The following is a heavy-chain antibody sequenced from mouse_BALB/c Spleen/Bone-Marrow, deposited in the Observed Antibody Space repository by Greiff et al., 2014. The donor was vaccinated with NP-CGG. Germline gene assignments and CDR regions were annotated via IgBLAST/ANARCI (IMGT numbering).Heavy chain of an antibody. CDR2: IYPGNSDT. J-gene: IGHJ2*01. CDR1: GYTFSNYW. CDR3: TTFARTNFDY. V-gene: IGHV1-5*01. Sequence: EVQLQQSGTVLARPGAAVKLSCKASGYTFSNYWMHWVKQRPGQGLEWIGTIYPGNSDTTYNQKFKGKAKLTAVTSTSTAFMDPSSLTNEDSAVYDCTTFARTNFDYWGQGTTLTVSS.